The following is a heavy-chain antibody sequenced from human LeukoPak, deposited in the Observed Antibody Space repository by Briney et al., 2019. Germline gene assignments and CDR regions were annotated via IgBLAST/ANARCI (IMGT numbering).Heavy chain of an antibody. J-gene: IGHJ5*02. CDR1: GGTFSSYA. V-gene: IGHV1-69*05. CDR2: IIPIFGTA. CDR3: ARDEGVWGSYPNHPSWFDP. D-gene: IGHD3-16*02. Sequence: GASVKVSCKASGGTFSSYAISWVRQAPGQGLEWMGGIIPIFGTANYAQKFQGRVTITTDESTSTAYMELSSLRSEDTAVYYCARDEGVWGSYPNHPSWFDPWGQGTLVTVSS.